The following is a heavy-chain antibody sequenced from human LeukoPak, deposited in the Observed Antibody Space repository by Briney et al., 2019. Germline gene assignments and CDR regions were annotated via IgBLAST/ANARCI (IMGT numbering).Heavy chain of an antibody. J-gene: IGHJ6*02. Sequence: SETLSLTCTVSGDSISSHHWSWLRQPPGKGLEWLGYICYSGSTNYNPSLKSRVTISVDTSKNQFSLKLSSVTAADTAVYYWASLYGSGSYPNYYYYGMDVWGQGTTVTVSS. CDR1: GDSISSHH. CDR3: ASLYGSGSYPNYYYYGMDV. D-gene: IGHD3-10*01. V-gene: IGHV4-59*11. CDR2: ICYSGST.